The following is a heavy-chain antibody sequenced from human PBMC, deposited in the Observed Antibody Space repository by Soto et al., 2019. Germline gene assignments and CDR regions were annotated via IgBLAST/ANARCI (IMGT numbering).Heavy chain of an antibody. Sequence: QLQESGPGLVKPSETLSLTCTVSGASIITGNFYWAWIRQSPGTGQEWMCSICFGRDTYFNPSLKSRLTISADTSKNQISLNLNSVTAADTAVYYCARQPLHRVGSSISTLYIWGQGTVVPVSS. D-gene: IGHD1-26*01. CDR1: GASIITGNFY. J-gene: IGHJ3*02. CDR2: ICFGRDT. V-gene: IGHV4-39*01. CDR3: ARQPLHRVGSSISTLYI.